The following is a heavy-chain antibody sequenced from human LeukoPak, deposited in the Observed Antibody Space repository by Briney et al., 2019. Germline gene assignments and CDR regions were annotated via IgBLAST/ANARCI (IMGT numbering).Heavy chain of an antibody. CDR2: MNPNSGNT. Sequence: ASVKVSCKASGYTFTSYDINWVRQATGQGLEWMGWMNPNSGNTGYAQKFQGRVTITRNTSISTAYMELSRLRSDDTAVYYCARWYYYGSGSYPEGDYWGQGTLVTVSS. V-gene: IGHV1-8*03. J-gene: IGHJ4*02. CDR3: ARWYYYGSGSYPEGDY. D-gene: IGHD3-10*01. CDR1: GYTFTSYD.